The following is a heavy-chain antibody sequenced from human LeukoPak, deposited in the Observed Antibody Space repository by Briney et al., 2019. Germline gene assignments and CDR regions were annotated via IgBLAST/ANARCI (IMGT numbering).Heavy chain of an antibody. CDR1: GFTFSSYS. J-gene: IGHJ4*02. V-gene: IGHV3-21*01. D-gene: IGHD2-15*01. CDR2: ISSGSSYI. Sequence: GGSLRLSCAASGFTFSSYSMNWVRQAPGKGLEWVSSISSGSSYIYYADSVKGRFTISRDNAKNSLYLQMNSLRAEDTAVYYCARAFSGYCSGGSCYDGYYFDYWGQGTLVTVSS. CDR3: ARAFSGYCSGGSCYDGYYFDY.